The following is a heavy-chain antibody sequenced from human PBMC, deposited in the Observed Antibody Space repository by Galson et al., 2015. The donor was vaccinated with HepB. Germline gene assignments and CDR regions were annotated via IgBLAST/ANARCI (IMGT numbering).Heavy chain of an antibody. CDR2: ISYDGTKK. J-gene: IGHJ1*01. CDR1: GFTFSSYG. CDR3: ARDTEGYCTGGRCYLEYFQH. D-gene: IGHD2-15*01. Sequence: LRLSCAASGFTFSSYGLHWVRQAPGKGLEWVAGISYDGTKKEYADSVKGRFTISRDNSKNTLYVEMNSLRSDDTAVYYCARDTEGYCTGGRCYLEYFQHWGQGTLVTVSS. V-gene: IGHV3-30-3*01.